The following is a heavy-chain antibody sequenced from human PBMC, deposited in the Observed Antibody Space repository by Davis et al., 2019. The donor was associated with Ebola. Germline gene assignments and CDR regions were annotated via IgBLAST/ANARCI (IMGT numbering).Heavy chain of an antibody. J-gene: IGHJ6*04. CDR1: GYTFTSYY. CDR2: INPSGGST. Sequence: AASVKVSCKASGYTFTSYYMHWVRQAPGQGLEWMGIINPSGGSTSSAQKFQGRVTLTRDTSTSTVYMELSSLRSEDTAVYYCAREALVVVAATPAGFYYGMDVWGKGTTVTVSS. CDR3: AREALVVVAATPAGFYYGMDV. V-gene: IGHV1-46*01. D-gene: IGHD2-15*01.